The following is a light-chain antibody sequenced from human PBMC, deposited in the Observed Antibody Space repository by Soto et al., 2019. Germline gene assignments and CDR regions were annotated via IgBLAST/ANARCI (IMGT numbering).Light chain of an antibody. V-gene: IGLV1-40*01. Sequence: QSVLTQPPSVSGAPGQTVTISCAGSTSNFGAGYDVHWYQQFPRTAPRLLIFGNNNRPSGVPDRFSGSKSATSASLAIIGLQAEDEADYYCQSYDISLSAYVFGTGTKVTVL. CDR1: TSNFGAGYD. J-gene: IGLJ1*01. CDR3: QSYDISLSAYV. CDR2: GNN.